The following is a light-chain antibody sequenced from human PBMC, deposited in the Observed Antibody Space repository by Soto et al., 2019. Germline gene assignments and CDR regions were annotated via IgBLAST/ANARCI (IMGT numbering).Light chain of an antibody. Sequence: EIVLTQSPGTLSVSPGERATLSCRASQSVSSSYLAWYQQKPGQAPRLLIYGASSRATGIPDRFSGSGSGTDFTLTISRLEPEDFAVYYCQQYGSSQWTFGQGTKVDIK. V-gene: IGKV3-20*01. CDR2: GAS. CDR1: QSVSSSY. CDR3: QQYGSSQWT. J-gene: IGKJ1*01.